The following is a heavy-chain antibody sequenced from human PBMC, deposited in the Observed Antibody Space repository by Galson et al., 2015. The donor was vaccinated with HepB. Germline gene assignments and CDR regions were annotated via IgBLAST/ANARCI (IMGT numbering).Heavy chain of an antibody. J-gene: IGHJ4*02. D-gene: IGHD3-3*01. CDR3: TTNGARFLEWSFTYNCFDY. CDR2: IKSKTDDGTA. V-gene: IGHV3-15*01. CDR1: AFDFKSAW. Sequence: PLRLACAAPAFDFKSAWMTWARQAPGEGLEGVGHIKSKTDDGTADYGATVNGTCTISRVDSKNTETLQVNSLKTEDTAVYYCTTNGARFLEWSFTYNCFDYWGQGILVTVSS.